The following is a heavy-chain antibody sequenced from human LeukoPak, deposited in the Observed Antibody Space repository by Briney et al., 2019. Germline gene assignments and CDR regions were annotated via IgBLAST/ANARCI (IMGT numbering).Heavy chain of an antibody. J-gene: IGHJ4*02. CDR3: AKSRSGRTAFDY. Sequence: GGSLRLSCAASGFTFSSYAMSWVRQAPGKRLEWVSAISGSGGSTYYADSVKGRFTISRDNSKNTLYLQMNSLRAEDTAVYYCAKSRSGRTAFDYWGQGTLVTVSS. CDR1: GFTFSSYA. V-gene: IGHV3-23*01. D-gene: IGHD2-15*01. CDR2: ISGSGGST.